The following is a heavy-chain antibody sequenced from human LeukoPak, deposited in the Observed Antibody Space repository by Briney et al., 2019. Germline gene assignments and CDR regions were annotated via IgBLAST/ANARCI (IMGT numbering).Heavy chain of an antibody. CDR3: ARGVRYYYDSSGAVRYYYYYMDV. CDR2: INPSGGST. Sequence: ASVKVSCKASGYTFISYYMHWVRQAPGQGLEWMGIINPSGGSTSYAQKFQGRVTMTRDTSTSTVYMELSSLRSEDTAVYYCARGVRYYYDSSGAVRYYYYYMDVWGKGTTVTISS. D-gene: IGHD3-22*01. V-gene: IGHV1-46*01. J-gene: IGHJ6*03. CDR1: GYTFISYY.